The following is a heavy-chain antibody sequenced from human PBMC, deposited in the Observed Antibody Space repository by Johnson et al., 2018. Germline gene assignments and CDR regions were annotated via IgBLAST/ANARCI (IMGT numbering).Heavy chain of an antibody. CDR3: ATDSRGTRGLWG. CDR1: GITVSSNY. D-gene: IGHD3-22*01. J-gene: IGHJ3*01. V-gene: IGHV3-66*02. CDR2: ISSGGGT. Sequence: VQLVQSGGSLVQPGGSLRLSCSASGITVSSNYMTWVRQAPGEGLEWVSVISSGGGTYYIDSVKGRFTISRDNSKNTVYLQMNTVRTEDTALYYCATDSRGTRGLWGWGQGTLVTVSS.